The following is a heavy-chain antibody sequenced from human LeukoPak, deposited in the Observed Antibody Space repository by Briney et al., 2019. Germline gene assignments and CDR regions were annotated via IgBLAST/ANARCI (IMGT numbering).Heavy chain of an antibody. CDR2: IYYSGST. CDR3: ARHSSQRPYYDYIWGSYRNHDAFDI. D-gene: IGHD3-16*02. V-gene: IGHV4-39*01. J-gene: IGHJ3*02. CDR1: GGSTSSSSYY. Sequence: SETLSLTCTVSGGSTSSSSYYWGWIRQPPGKGLEWIGSIYYSGSTYYNPSLKSRVTISVDTSKNQFSLKLSSVTAADTAVYYCARHSSQRPYYDYIWGSYRNHDAFDIWGQGTMVTVSS.